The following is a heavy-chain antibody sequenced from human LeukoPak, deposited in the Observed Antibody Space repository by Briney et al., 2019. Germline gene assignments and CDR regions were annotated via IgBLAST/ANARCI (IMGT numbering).Heavy chain of an antibody. J-gene: IGHJ5*02. V-gene: IGHV1-18*01. CDR1: GYSFTSNV. D-gene: IGHD1-26*01. Sequence: ASVKVSCKASGYSFTSNVISWVRQAPGQGLEWMGWISAYNGNTNYAQKLQGRVTMTTDTSTSTVYMELSSLRSEDTAVYYCARDNSVGDTAWWFDPWGQGTLVTVSS. CDR3: ARDNSVGDTAWWFDP. CDR2: ISAYNGNT.